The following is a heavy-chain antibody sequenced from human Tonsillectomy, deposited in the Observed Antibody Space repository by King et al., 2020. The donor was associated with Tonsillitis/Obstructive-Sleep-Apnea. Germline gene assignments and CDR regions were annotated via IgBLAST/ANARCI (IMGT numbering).Heavy chain of an antibody. CDR2: ISSSGRTI. Sequence: VQLVESGGGLVQPGGSLRLSCAASGFTFSSYEMNWVRQAPGKGLEWVSYISSSGRTIYYADSVKGRFTISRDNAKNSLYLRMNSLRAEDTAVYYCARVVKDAFDIWGQGTMVTVSS. J-gene: IGHJ3*02. CDR1: GFTFSSYE. D-gene: IGHD3-22*01. CDR3: ARVVKDAFDI. V-gene: IGHV3-48*03.